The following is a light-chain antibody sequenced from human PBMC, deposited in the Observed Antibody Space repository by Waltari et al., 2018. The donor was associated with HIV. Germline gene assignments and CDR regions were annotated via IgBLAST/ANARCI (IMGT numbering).Light chain of an antibody. Sequence: DIQLTQSPSTLSASVGDRVTITCRASQSISSWLAWYQQKPGKAPKLLIYRASILESGVSSRFSGSGSGTEFTITINSLQPDDFATYYCQHYDTYPISFGQGTRLEI. V-gene: IGKV1-5*03. CDR1: QSISSW. CDR3: QHYDTYPIS. J-gene: IGKJ5*01. CDR2: RAS.